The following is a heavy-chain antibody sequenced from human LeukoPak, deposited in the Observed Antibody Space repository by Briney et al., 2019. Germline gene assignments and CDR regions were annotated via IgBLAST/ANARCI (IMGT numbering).Heavy chain of an antibody. CDR2: IRYDGSNK. V-gene: IGHV3-30*02. CDR3: ARDQGGVVPVAILIFHYYYMDV. Sequence: PGGSLRLSCAASGFTFSSYGMHWVRQAPGKGLEWVAFIRYDGSNKYYADSVKGRFTISRDNSKNTLYLQMNSLRAEDTALYYCARDQGGVVPVAILIFHYYYMDVWGKGTTVTVSS. D-gene: IGHD2-2*02. CDR1: GFTFSSYG. J-gene: IGHJ6*03.